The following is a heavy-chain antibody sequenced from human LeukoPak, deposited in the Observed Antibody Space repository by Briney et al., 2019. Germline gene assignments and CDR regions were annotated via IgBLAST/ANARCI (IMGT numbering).Heavy chain of an antibody. CDR3: ARKQQLVRVGRAFDI. CDR1: GGSFSGYY. D-gene: IGHD6-13*01. J-gene: IGHJ3*02. CDR2: INHSGST. V-gene: IGHV4-34*01. Sequence: EASETLSLTCAVYGGSFSGYYWSWIRQPPGKGLEWIGEINHSGSTNYNPSLKSRVTISVDTSKNQFSLKLSSVTAADTAVYYCARKQQLVRVGRAFDIWGQGTMVTVSS.